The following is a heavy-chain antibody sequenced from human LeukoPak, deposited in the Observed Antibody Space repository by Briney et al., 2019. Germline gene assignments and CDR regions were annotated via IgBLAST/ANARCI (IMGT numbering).Heavy chain of an antibody. V-gene: IGHV1-46*01. J-gene: IGHJ4*02. CDR1: GYTLTSYY. CDR3: ASRREDYGDYEDY. CDR2: INPSGGST. D-gene: IGHD4-17*01. Sequence: ASVKVSCKASGYTLTSYYMHWVRQAPGQGLEWMGRINPSGGSTSYAQKFQGRVTMTRDTSTSTAYMELSSLRSEDTAVYYCASRREDYGDYEDYWGQGTLVTVSS.